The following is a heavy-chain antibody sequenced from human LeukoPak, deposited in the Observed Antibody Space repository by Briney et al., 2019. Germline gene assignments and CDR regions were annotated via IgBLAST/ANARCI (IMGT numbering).Heavy chain of an antibody. D-gene: IGHD3-16*01. CDR3: ARRLSGGLRLGELYD. CDR2: ISSGSGYT. Sequence: GGSLRLSCAASGFTFSSYSMNWVRQAPGKGLEWVSSISSGSGYTYYADSAKGRFTISRDNAKSSLYLQMNSLRAEDTAVYYCARRLSGGLRLGELYDWGQGTLVTVSS. J-gene: IGHJ4*02. CDR1: GFTFSSYS. V-gene: IGHV3-21*01.